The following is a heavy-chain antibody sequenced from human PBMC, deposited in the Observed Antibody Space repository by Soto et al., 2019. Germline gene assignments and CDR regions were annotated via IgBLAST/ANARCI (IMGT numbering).Heavy chain of an antibody. CDR1: GGSVSSSSYY. D-gene: IGHD3-10*01. V-gene: IGHV4-39*01. CDR3: LRYLGVTLVGGVFSWFDP. CDR2: VYYSGST. Sequence: ETLSLTCTVSGGSVSSSSYYWGWVRQPPGKGLEWIGSVYYSGSTYYNPSLESRVTISVDKSKNQFSLKLSSLTAADTAFYYFLRYLGVTLVGGVFSWFDPWGQGTLVTGSS. J-gene: IGHJ5*02.